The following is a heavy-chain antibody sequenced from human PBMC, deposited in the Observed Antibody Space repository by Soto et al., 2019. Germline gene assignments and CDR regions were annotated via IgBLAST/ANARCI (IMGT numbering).Heavy chain of an antibody. CDR3: ARGERNHDFWSGYFGRFDS. J-gene: IGHJ4*02. V-gene: IGHV1-3*01. Sequence: ASVKVSCKASGDTFTAYSINWLRQAPGQGLEWVGWINAGHGDTKYSKRLHDRVTISRDTSANTAYMELTSLRSEDTAVYYCARGERNHDFWSGYFGRFDSWGQGTLVTVSS. CDR2: INAGHGDT. D-gene: IGHD3-3*01. CDR1: GDTFTAYS.